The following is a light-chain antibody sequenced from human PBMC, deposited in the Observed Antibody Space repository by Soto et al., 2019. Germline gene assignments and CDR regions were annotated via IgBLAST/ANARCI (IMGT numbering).Light chain of an antibody. Sequence: QPVLTQSPSASASLGASVKLTCTLSSGHSSNAIAWHQQQPEKGPRYLMKVNSDGSHSKGDGIPDRFSGSSSGAERYLAISSLQSEDEADYYCQTWVTGIRVFGGGTKVTVL. J-gene: IGLJ3*02. CDR3: QTWVTGIRV. CDR1: SGHSSNA. CDR2: VNSDGSH. V-gene: IGLV4-69*01.